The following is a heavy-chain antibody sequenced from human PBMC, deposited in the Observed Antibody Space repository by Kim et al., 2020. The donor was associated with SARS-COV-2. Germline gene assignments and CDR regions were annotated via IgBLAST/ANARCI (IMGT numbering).Heavy chain of an antibody. CDR3: ARDPAGRIRPVTVTGLNYYYYGMDV. V-gene: IGHV3-33*01. Sequence: GGSLRLSCAASGFTFSSYGMHWVRQAPGKGLEWVAVIWYDGSNKYYADSVKGRFTISRDNSKNTLYLQMNSLRAEDTAVYYCARDPAGRIRPVTVTGLNYYYYGMDVWGQGTTVTVSS. J-gene: IGHJ6*02. D-gene: IGHD4-17*01. CDR1: GFTFSSYG. CDR2: IWYDGSNK.